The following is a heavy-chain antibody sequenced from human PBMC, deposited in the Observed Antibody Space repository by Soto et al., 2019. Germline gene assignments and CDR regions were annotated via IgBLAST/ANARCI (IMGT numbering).Heavy chain of an antibody. V-gene: IGHV1-18*01. CDR3: ARELNTGSSAYYSFAY. CDR1: GGTFSSYA. CDR2: VGTNNDNT. Sequence: ASVKVSCKASGGTFSSYAISWVRQAPGQGLEWMGWVGTNNDNTNYAEKFQGRVTMTTDTSTATTYMELRSLRSDDTAVYYCARELNTGSSAYYSFAYWGQGTLVTVSS. J-gene: IGHJ4*02. D-gene: IGHD3-22*01.